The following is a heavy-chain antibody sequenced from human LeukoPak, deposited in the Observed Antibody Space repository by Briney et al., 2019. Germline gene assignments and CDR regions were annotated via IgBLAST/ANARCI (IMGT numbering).Heavy chain of an antibody. D-gene: IGHD6-13*01. V-gene: IGHV3-11*04. CDR2: ISSSGSTI. CDR1: GFTFSDYY. CDR3: ARDLSAASIAAAGTGY. J-gene: IGHJ4*02. Sequence: PGGSLRLSCAASGFTFSDYYMSWIRQAPGKGLEWVSYISSSGSTIYYADSVKGRFTISRDNAKNSLYLQMNSLRAEDTAVYYCARDLSAASIAAAGTGYWGQGTLVTVSS.